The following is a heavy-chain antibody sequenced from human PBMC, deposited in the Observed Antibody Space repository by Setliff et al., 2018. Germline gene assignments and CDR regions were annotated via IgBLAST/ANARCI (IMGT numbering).Heavy chain of an antibody. CDR2: IYYSGRT. CDR1: GGSISNYY. Sequence: PSETLSLTCTVSGGSISNYYWSWIRQPPGKGLEWIGYIYYSGRTNYNPSLKSRVSITVDTSKNQFSLKVSSVTAADKAVYYCSRHVGVLESYYMGVCGKGTAVTVSS. CDR3: SRHVGVLESYYMGV. J-gene: IGHJ6*03. V-gene: IGHV4-59*08. D-gene: IGHD1-26*01.